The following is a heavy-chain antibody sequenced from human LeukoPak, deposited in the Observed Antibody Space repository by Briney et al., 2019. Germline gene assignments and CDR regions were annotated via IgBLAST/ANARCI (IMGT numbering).Heavy chain of an antibody. CDR2: IYPGDSDT. CDR3: ARRASTSGDYVFLY. J-gene: IGHJ4*02. CDR1: GSRFTNYW. V-gene: IGHV5-51*01. Sequence: GESLKISCKGSGSRFTNYWIGWVRQMPGKGLEWMGIIYPGDSDTRYSPSFQGQVSISVDKSISTAYLQWSSLKASDTAMYYCARRASTSGDYVFLYWGQGTLVTVSS. D-gene: IGHD4-17*01.